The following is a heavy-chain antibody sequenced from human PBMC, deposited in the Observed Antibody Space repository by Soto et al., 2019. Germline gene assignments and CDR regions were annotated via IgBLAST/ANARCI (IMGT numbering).Heavy chain of an antibody. V-gene: IGHV1-46*01. CDR3: ARVGSSNYYDSSGHYFDY. D-gene: IGHD3-22*01. CDR2: INPNGGST. CDR1: GYTFTKNV. J-gene: IGHJ4*02. Sequence: VSVKVYCKPAGYTFTKNVINWLRQAHGQGLEWVGVINPNGGSTNYAQKFQGRVTITRDMFTGTIYMELSSLRSEDTAVYYCARVGSSNYYDSSGHYFDYWGQGTLVNVSS.